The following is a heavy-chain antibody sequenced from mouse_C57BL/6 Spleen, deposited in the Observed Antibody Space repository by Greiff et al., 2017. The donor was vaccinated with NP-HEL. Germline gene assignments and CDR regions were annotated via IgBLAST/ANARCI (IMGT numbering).Heavy chain of an antibody. Sequence: QVHVKQSGAELAKPGASVKLSCKASGYTFTSYWMHWVKQRPGQGLEWIGYINPSSGYTKYNQKFKDKATLTADKSSSTAYMQLSSLTYEDSAVYYCARHISTVVGEVDYWGQGTTLTVSS. J-gene: IGHJ2*01. V-gene: IGHV1-7*01. CDR2: INPSSGYT. D-gene: IGHD1-1*01. CDR1: GYTFTSYW. CDR3: ARHISTVVGEVDY.